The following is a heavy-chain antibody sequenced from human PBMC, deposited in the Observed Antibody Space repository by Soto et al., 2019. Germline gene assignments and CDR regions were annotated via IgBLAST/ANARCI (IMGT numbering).Heavy chain of an antibody. CDR1: GGSISSYY. CDR2: IYYSGST. D-gene: IGHD3-10*01. CDR3: ARDRGVWNLSPLDY. V-gene: IGHV4-59*01. J-gene: IGHJ4*02. Sequence: SETLSLTCTVSGGSISSYYWSWIRQPPGKGLEWIGYIYYSGSTNYNPSLKSRVTISVDTSKNQFSLKLSSVTAADTAVYYCARDRGVWNLSPLDYWGQGTLVTVSS.